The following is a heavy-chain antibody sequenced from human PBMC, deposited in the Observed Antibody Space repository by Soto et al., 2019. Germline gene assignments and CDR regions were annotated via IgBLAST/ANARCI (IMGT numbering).Heavy chain of an antibody. CDR3: SRPAEYFGSGSLDF. CDR2: VRSKAYGGTS. V-gene: IGHV3-49*04. D-gene: IGHD3-10*01. J-gene: IGHJ4*02. CDR1: GFRFGDFA. Sequence: DVQLVESGGGLVQPGRSLRLSCTTSGFRFGDFAISWVRQAPGKGLEWVGFVRSKAYGGTSQYGASVRGRFTISRDDSTSIAYLQMNSLTTDDTAVYYCSRPAEYFGSGSLDFWGQGTLVTVSS.